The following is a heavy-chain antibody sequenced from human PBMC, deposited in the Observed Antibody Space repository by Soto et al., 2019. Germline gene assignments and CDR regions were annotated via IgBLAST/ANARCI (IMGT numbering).Heavy chain of an antibody. D-gene: IGHD6-13*01. CDR2: ISAYNGNT. CDR1: GYTFTNYA. J-gene: IGHJ4*02. V-gene: IGHV1-18*01. CDR3: ARDLAAAGPFDY. Sequence: QVQLVQSGAEVKKPGASVKVSCKASGYTFTNYAFSRVRQAPRQGLEWMGWISAYNGNTNYPQKLQGRVTMTTDTSTRTAYMELRSLRSDDTAVYYCARDLAAAGPFDYWGQGTLVTVSS.